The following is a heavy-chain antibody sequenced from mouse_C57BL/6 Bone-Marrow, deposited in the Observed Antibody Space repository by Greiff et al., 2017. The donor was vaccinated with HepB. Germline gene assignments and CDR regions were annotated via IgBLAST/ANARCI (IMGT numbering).Heavy chain of an antibody. V-gene: IGHV14-2*01. CDR2: IDPEDGET. CDR1: GFNIKDYY. CDR3: AVHYYGSSYYWYFDV. J-gene: IGHJ1*03. D-gene: IGHD1-1*01. Sequence: EVQLQESGAELVKPGASVKLSCTASGFNIKDYYMHWVKQRTEQGLEWIGRIDPEDGETKYAPKFQGKATITADTSSNTAYLQLSSLTSEDTAVYYCAVHYYGSSYYWYFDVWGTGTTVTVSS.